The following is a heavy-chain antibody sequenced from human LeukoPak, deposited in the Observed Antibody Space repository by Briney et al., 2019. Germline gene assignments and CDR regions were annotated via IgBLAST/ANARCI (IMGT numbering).Heavy chain of an antibody. CDR3: ARDVILYSSSWYYFDY. D-gene: IGHD6-13*01. V-gene: IGHV4-34*01. CDR1: GGSLSGYY. Sequence: SETLSLTCAVYGGSLSGYYWSWIRQPPGKGLEWIGEINHSGSTNYNPSLKSRVTISVDTSKNQFSLKLSSVTAADTAVYYCARDVILYSSSWYYFDYWGQGTLVTVSS. CDR2: INHSGST. J-gene: IGHJ4*02.